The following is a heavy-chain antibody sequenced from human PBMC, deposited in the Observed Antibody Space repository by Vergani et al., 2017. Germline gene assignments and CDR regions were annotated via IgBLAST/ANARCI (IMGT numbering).Heavy chain of an antibody. V-gene: IGHV4-61*02. D-gene: IGHD3-10*01. CDR2: IHTSGST. CDR1: GGSINSHNYY. J-gene: IGHJ2*01. Sequence: QVQLQESGPGLVKPSQTLSLTCTVSGGSINSHNYYWSWIRQPAGKGLEWIGRIHTSGSTNYNPSLKSRVTMSEDTSKHQFSLNLTSVTAADTAVYYCTRVCSPSAFWYLDLWGRGTLVTVSS. CDR3: TRVCSPSAFWYLDL.